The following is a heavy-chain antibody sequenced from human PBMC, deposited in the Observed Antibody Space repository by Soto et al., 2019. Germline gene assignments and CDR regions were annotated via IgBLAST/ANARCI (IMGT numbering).Heavy chain of an antibody. Sequence: EVQLVESGGGLVQPGGSLRLSCAASGFTFSTSWMTWVRQAPGKGLEWVANIKQDGSAQYYVDSLKGRFSVSRDNTRNSLYLQMNGLRAEDTAVYYCAREKDACGGDCSDYWGQGTLVTVSS. CDR2: IKQDGSAQ. CDR1: GFTFSTSW. J-gene: IGHJ4*02. CDR3: AREKDACGGDCSDY. D-gene: IGHD2-21*01. V-gene: IGHV3-7*01.